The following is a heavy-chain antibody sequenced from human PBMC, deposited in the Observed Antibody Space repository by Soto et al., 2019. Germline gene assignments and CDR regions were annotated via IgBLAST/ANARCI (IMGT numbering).Heavy chain of an antibody. V-gene: IGHV4-59*01. CDR2: IYYSGST. CDR1: GGSISSYY. Sequence: SETLSLTCTVSGGSISSYYWSWIRQPPGKGLERIGYIYYSGSTNYNPSLKSRVTISVDTSKNQFSLKLSSVTAADTAVYYCARDLSRYCSSTSCRDDNWFDPWGQGTLVTVSS. CDR3: ARDLSRYCSSTSCRDDNWFDP. J-gene: IGHJ5*02. D-gene: IGHD2-2*01.